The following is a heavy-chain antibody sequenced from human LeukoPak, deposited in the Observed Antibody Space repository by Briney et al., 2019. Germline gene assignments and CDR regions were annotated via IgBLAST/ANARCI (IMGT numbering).Heavy chain of an antibody. V-gene: IGHV3-30*01. D-gene: IGHD6-6*01. Sequence: GGSLRLSCAASGFTFSSFVMHWVRQAPGKGLEWVAVISSDGNNEYYADSVKGRFTISRDNSKNTLYLQMNSLRAEDTAVYYCAKELAEYSSSSFDYWGQGTLVTVSS. J-gene: IGHJ4*02. CDR3: AKELAEYSSSSFDY. CDR2: ISSDGNNE. CDR1: GFTFSSFV.